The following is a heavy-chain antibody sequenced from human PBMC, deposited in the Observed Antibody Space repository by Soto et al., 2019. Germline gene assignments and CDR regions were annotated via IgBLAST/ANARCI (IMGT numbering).Heavy chain of an antibody. CDR3: ARDLPFYSSSSYYYGMDV. Sequence: GGSLRLSCAASGFTFSSYSMNWVRQAPGKGLEWVSSISSSSSYIYYADSVKGRFTISRDNAKNSLYLQMNSLRAEDTAVYYCARDLPFYSSSSYYYGMDVWGQGTTVTVSS. CDR2: ISSSSSYI. CDR1: GFTFSSYS. V-gene: IGHV3-21*01. D-gene: IGHD6-13*01. J-gene: IGHJ6*02.